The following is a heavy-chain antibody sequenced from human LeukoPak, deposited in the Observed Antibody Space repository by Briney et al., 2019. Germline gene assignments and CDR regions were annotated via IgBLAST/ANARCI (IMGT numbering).Heavy chain of an antibody. CDR2: SCYSGTT. D-gene: IGHD1-26*01. V-gene: IGHV4-38-2*01. CDR3: ARLGYSGSYYKGWYFDL. J-gene: IGHJ2*01. Sequence: AEALCLTCAVSGDSIRIGYYWGWIRQPPGKGLEGIGSSCYSGTTHYNASLKSRVTISVDTSKNQFYLTLSSVTAADTAVYYCARLGYSGSYYKGWYFDLGGRGTLVTVSS. CDR1: GDSIRIGYY.